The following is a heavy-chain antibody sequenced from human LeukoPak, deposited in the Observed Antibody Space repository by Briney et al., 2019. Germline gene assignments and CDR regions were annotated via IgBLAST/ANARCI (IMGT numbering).Heavy chain of an antibody. Sequence: GGSLRLSCAASGFTSSSYWMSWVRQAPGKGLEWVANIKKDGSEKYYVDSVKGRFTISRDNAKNSLYLQMNSLRAEDTAVYFCARGLYSSTTYCFDYWGQGTLVTVSS. V-gene: IGHV3-7*03. CDR1: GFTSSSYW. D-gene: IGHD6-13*01. J-gene: IGHJ4*02. CDR2: IKKDGSEK. CDR3: ARGLYSSTTYCFDY.